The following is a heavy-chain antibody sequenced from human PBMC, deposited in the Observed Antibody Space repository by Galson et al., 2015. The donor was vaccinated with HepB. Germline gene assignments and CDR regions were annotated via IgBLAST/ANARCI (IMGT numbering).Heavy chain of an antibody. Sequence: SLRLSCAASGFTFSHYAMHWVRQAPGKGLEWVAVVSYDGSYTSHADSVKGRFTVSRDNSKNTLYLQMNSLRSEDTAVYYCARVRGLVIAAALDYWGQGTPVTVSS. V-gene: IGHV3-30-3*01. CDR2: VSYDGSYT. J-gene: IGHJ4*02. D-gene: IGHD6-13*01. CDR3: ARVRGLVIAAALDY. CDR1: GFTFSHYA.